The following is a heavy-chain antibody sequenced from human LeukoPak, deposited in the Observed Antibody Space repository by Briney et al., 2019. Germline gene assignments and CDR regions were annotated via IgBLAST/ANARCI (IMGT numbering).Heavy chain of an antibody. CDR2: INPNSGGT. CDR3: ARDRQQLVFYSYYMDV. D-gene: IGHD6-13*01. CDR1: GYTFTGYY. V-gene: IGHV1-2*06. J-gene: IGHJ6*03. Sequence: ASVKVSCKASGYTFTGYYMHWVRQAPGQGLECMGRINPNSGGTNYAQKFQGRVTMTRATSISTAYMELSRLRSDDTAVYYCARDRQQLVFYSYYMDVWGKGTTATVSS.